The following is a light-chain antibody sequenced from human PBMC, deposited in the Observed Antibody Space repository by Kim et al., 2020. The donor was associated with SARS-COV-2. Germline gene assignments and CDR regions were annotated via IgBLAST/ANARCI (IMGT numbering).Light chain of an antibody. CDR3: QSYDSSLSGSV. J-gene: IGLJ2*01. CDR1: SSNIGAGYD. CDR2: VNS. Sequence: QRVTISCTGGSSNIGAGYDVHWYQQLPGTAPKLLIYVNSNRPSGVPDRFSGSRSGTSASLAITGLQAEDEANYYCQSYDSSLSGSVFGGGTQLTVL. V-gene: IGLV1-40*01.